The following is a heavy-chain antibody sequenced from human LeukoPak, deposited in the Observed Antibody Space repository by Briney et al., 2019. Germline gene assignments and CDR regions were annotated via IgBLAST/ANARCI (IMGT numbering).Heavy chain of an antibody. J-gene: IGHJ4*02. D-gene: IGHD3-22*01. V-gene: IGHV4-39*07. Sequence: SETLSLTCTVSGGSISSSSYYWGWIRQPPGKGLEWIGSIYYSGSTYYNPSLKSRVTISVDTSKNQFSLKLSSVTAADTAVYYCVRGFRQGYYYDSSGYSYWGQGTLVTVSS. CDR1: GGSISSSSYY. CDR2: IYYSGST. CDR3: VRGFRQGYYYDSSGYSY.